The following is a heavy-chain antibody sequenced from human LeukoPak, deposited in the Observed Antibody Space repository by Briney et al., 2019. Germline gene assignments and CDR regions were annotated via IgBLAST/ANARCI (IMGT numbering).Heavy chain of an antibody. CDR3: ARHDYYGSERHANY. V-gene: IGHV5-10-1*01. Sequence: GESLRISCQGSGYNFTSFWINWVRQMPGKGLEWMGRIDPSDSYTNYRPSFQGHVTISADKSISTSYLQWSSLKASDTAMYFCARHDYYGSERHANYWGQGTLVTVSS. CDR2: IDPSDSYT. J-gene: IGHJ4*02. D-gene: IGHD3-10*01. CDR1: GYNFTSFW.